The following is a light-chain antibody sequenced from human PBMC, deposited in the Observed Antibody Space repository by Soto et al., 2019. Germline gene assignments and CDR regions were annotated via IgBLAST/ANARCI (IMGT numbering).Light chain of an antibody. CDR2: CAS. Sequence: EIVMTQSPATLSVSPGERATLSCRASQSVSSNLAWYQQKPGQAPRLLIYCASTRATGIPARFSGSRSGTEFTLTISSLQSEDFAVYYCQQYNNWPLTFGGGTKVEIK. CDR1: QSVSSN. CDR3: QQYNNWPLT. J-gene: IGKJ4*01. V-gene: IGKV3-15*01.